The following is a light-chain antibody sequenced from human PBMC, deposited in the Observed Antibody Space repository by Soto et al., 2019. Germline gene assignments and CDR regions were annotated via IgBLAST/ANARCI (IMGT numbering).Light chain of an antibody. CDR1: HSVSSSY. V-gene: IGKV3-20*01. CDR3: QQYGSSPQYT. J-gene: IGKJ2*01. Sequence: EIVLTQSPGTLSLSPGERAALSCRASHSVSSSYLAWYQQKPGQAPRLLIYGASSRATGIPDRFSGSGSGTDFTLTISRLEPEDFAVHYCQQYGSSPQYTFGQGTKLEIK. CDR2: GAS.